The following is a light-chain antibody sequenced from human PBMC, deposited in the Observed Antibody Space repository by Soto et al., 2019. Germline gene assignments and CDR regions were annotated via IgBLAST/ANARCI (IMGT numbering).Light chain of an antibody. V-gene: IGKV3-15*01. CDR3: QQYNNWPQT. Sequence: EIVLMQSTGTLSLSPGERATLSCRASQYMTRTYIAWYQQKPGQAPRLLIYGASTRATGIPARFRGSGSGKEFTLTIRSLQSEGFAVYFCQQYNNWPQTFGQVTKVDI. CDR1: QYMTRT. CDR2: GAS. J-gene: IGKJ1*01.